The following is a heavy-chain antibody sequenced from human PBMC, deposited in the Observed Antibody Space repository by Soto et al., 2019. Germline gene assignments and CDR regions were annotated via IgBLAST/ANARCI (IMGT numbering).Heavy chain of an antibody. CDR1: GFTFSSYA. J-gene: IGHJ6*02. D-gene: IGHD6-19*01. CDR3: ARDQSPHSSGWYYYYYGMDV. V-gene: IGHV3-30-3*01. Sequence: GGSLRLSCAASGFTFSSYAMHWVRQAPGKGLEWVAVISYDGSNKYYADSVKGRFTISRDNSKNTLYLQMNSLRAEDTAVYYCARDQSPHSSGWYYYYYGMDVWGQGTTVTVSS. CDR2: ISYDGSNK.